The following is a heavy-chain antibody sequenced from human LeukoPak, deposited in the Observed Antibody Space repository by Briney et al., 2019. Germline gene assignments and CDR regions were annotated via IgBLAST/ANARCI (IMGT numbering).Heavy chain of an antibody. D-gene: IGHD2-2*01. J-gene: IGHJ4*02. Sequence: SETLSLTCTVSGVSISSYYWSWIRQPPGKGLEWTGYIYYSGSTNYNPSLKSRVTISVDTSKNQFSLKLSSVTAADTAVYYCARDRDCSSTSCYPRWGQGTLVTVSS. CDR2: IYYSGST. CDR3: ARDRDCSSTSCYPR. V-gene: IGHV4-59*01. CDR1: GVSISSYY.